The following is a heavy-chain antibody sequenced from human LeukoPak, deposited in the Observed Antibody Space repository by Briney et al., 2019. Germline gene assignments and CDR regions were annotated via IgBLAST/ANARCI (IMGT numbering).Heavy chain of an antibody. CDR1: GGSFSGYY. D-gene: IGHD3-22*01. V-gene: IGHV4-34*01. Sequence: SETLSLTCAVYGGSFSGYYWSWIRQPPGKGLEWIGEINHSGSTNYNPSLKSRVTISVDTSKNQFSLKLSSVTAAGTAVYYCARGHYPSLVVITTGFDYWGQGTLVTVSS. CDR2: INHSGST. CDR3: ARGHYPSLVVITTGFDY. J-gene: IGHJ4*02.